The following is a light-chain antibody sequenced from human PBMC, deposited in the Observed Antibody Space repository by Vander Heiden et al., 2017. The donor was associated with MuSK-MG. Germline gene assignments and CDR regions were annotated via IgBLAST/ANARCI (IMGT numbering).Light chain of an antibody. CDR2: RAS. J-gene: IGKJ2*01. V-gene: IGKV1-39*01. CDR1: QSISNY. Sequence: DIQMTQSPSSLSASVGDRVTITCRASQSISNYLHWYQQKAGKAPKLLIYRASSLQSGVPSRFSGSGSGTDFTLAISSLQAEDFATFYCQQSHSSPLTFGQGTKLVIK. CDR3: QQSHSSPLT.